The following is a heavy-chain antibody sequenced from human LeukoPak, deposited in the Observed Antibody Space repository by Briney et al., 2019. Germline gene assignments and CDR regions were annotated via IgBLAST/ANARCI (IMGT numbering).Heavy chain of an antibody. J-gene: IGHJ6*02. D-gene: IGHD6-19*01. V-gene: IGHV1-24*01. Sequence: GASVKVSCKVSGYTLTELSMHWVRQAPGKGLEWMGGFDPEDGETIYAQKFQGRVTMTEDTSTDTAYMELSSLRSEDTAVYYCATDPSIAVAGYYYYYGMDVWGQGTTVTVSS. CDR2: FDPEDGET. CDR1: GYTLTELS. CDR3: ATDPSIAVAGYYYYYGMDV.